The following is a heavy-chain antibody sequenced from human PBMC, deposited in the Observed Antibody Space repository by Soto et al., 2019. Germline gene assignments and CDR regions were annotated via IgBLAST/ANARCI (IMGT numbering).Heavy chain of an antibody. V-gene: IGHV3-23*01. D-gene: IGHD6-6*01. CDR2: ISGSGGST. CDR3: AKNWDTTFSSSSH. Sequence: EVQLLESGGGLVQPGGSLRLSCAASGFTFTTYAMSWVRQAPGKGLEWVSAISGSGGSTYYTDSVKGRFTISRDNSKNTLYLQMNRLRAEDTAVYYCAKNWDTTFSSSSHWGPGTLVTVSS. CDR1: GFTFTTYA. J-gene: IGHJ4*02.